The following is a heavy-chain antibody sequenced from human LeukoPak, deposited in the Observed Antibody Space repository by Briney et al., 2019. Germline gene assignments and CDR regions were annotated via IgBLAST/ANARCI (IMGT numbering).Heavy chain of an antibody. J-gene: IGHJ4*02. CDR2: INHGGST. D-gene: IGHD5-18*01. V-gene: IGHV4-34*01. CDR1: GGSFSGYY. CDR3: ARSGYSYGLDY. Sequence: SETLSLTCAVYGGSFSGYYWSWLRQPPGKGLEWIGEINHGGSTNYNPSLKSRVTISVDTSKNQFSLKLSSVTAADTAVYYCARSGYSYGLDYWGQGTLVTVSS.